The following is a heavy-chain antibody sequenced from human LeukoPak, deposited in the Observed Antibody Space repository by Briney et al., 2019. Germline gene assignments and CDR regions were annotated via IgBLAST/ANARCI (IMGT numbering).Heavy chain of an antibody. CDR2: IYYSGST. CDR3: ARERGYSYGRELYFDY. J-gene: IGHJ4*02. CDR1: GGSISSYY. Sequence: SETLSLTCTVSGGSISSYYWSWIRQPPGKGLEWIGYIYYSGSTNYNPSLKSRVTISVDTSKNQFSLKLSSVTGADTAVYYCARERGYSYGRELYFDYWGQGTLVTVSS. D-gene: IGHD5-18*01. V-gene: IGHV4-59*01.